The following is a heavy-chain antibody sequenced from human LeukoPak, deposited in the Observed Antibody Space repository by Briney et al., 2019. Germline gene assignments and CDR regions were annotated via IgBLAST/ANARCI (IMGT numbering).Heavy chain of an antibody. CDR3: ARDRGGNNWFDP. J-gene: IGHJ5*02. Sequence: PSQTLSLTCAVSGGSISSGGYSWSWIRQPPGKGLEWIGYIYHSGSTYYNPSLKSRVTISVDRSKNQFSLKLSSVTAADTAVYYCARDRGGNNWFDPWGQGTPVTVSS. D-gene: IGHD5-24*01. CDR2: IYHSGST. V-gene: IGHV4-30-2*01. CDR1: GGSISSGGYS.